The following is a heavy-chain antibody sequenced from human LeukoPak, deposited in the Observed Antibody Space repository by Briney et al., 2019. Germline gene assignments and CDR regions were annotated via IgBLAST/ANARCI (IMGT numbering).Heavy chain of an antibody. Sequence: KPSETLSLTCTVSGGSISSSSYYWGWIRQPPGKGLEWIGSIYYSGSTNYNLSLKSRVTISVDTSKNQFSLKLSSVTAADTAVYYCARLGGYSYYYDSSGYRLGEFDYWGQGTLVTVSS. J-gene: IGHJ4*02. D-gene: IGHD3-22*01. CDR1: GGSISSSSYY. CDR2: IYYSGST. V-gene: IGHV4-39*07. CDR3: ARLGGYSYYYDSSGYRLGEFDY.